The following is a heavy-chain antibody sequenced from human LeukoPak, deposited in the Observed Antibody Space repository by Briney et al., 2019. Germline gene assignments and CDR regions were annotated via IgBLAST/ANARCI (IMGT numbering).Heavy chain of an antibody. J-gene: IGHJ4*02. Sequence: GGSLRLSCAASGFTFSSYAMSWVRQAPGKGLEWVSAISGSGGSTYYADSVKGRFTISRDNAKNSLYLQMNSLRAEDTAVYYCARGDRGSYDFDYWGQGTLVTVSS. CDR2: ISGSGGST. CDR3: ARGDRGSYDFDY. D-gene: IGHD3-16*01. CDR1: GFTFSSYA. V-gene: IGHV3-23*01.